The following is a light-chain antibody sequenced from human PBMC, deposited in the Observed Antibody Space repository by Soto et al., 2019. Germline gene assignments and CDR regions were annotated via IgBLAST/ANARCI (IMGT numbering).Light chain of an antibody. J-gene: IGKJ3*01. CDR1: QSVSSN. Sequence: EIVMTQSPATLSVSPGERATLSCRASQSVSSNLAWYQQKPGQAPRLLIYGASTRATGIPARFSGSGSGTEFTLTISSLQSEDFAVYHCQQYNNWPSIFTFGPGTKVDIK. CDR3: QQYNNWPSIFT. V-gene: IGKV3-15*01. CDR2: GAS.